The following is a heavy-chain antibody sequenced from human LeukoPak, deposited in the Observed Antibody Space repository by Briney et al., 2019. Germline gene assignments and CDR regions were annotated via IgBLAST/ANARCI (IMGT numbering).Heavy chain of an antibody. Sequence: GWSLRLSCVVSGFTFSNAWMSWARQAPGKGLEWVGHIKSKTDGGTTDYAASVEGRFIISRDDSQNTMYLQMNSLKAEDTAVYYCTGSFLAYWGQGTLVTVSS. V-gene: IGHV3-15*01. CDR2: IKSKTDGGTT. CDR1: GFTFSNAW. J-gene: IGHJ4*02. D-gene: IGHD1-26*01. CDR3: TGSFLAY.